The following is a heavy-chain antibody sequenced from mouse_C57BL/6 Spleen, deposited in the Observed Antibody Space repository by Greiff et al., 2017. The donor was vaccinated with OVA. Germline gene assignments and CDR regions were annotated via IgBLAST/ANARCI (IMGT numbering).Heavy chain of an antibody. J-gene: IGHJ4*01. CDR2: IDPETGGT. CDR1: GYTFTDYE. Sequence: QVQLQQSGAELVRPGASVTLSCKASGYTFTDYEMHWVKQTPVHGLEWIGAIDPETGGTAYNQKFKGKAILTADKSSSTAYLELRSLTSEDSAVYYCTSERIDYYAMDYWGQGTSVTVSS. CDR3: TSERIDYYAMDY. V-gene: IGHV1-15*01.